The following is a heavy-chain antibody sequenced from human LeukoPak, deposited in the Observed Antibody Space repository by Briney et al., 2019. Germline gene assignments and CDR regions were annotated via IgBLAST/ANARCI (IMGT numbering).Heavy chain of an antibody. J-gene: IGHJ4*02. CDR2: INPGSGNT. Sequence: ASVKVSCKASGYSFPNYALHWVRQAPGQGFEWMGLINPGSGNTKYSQTFQARGTLTRDTSATTAYMELSSLRSEDTAVYDCARLIVGSSGGEDYWGQGTLVTVSS. V-gene: IGHV1-3*01. D-gene: IGHD1-26*01. CDR1: GYSFPNYA. CDR3: ARLIVGSSGGEDY.